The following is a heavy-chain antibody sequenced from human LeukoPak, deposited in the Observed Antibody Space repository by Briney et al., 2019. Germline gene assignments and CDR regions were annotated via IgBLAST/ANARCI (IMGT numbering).Heavy chain of an antibody. CDR2: INYSGSA. D-gene: IGHD3-3*01. J-gene: IGHJ4*02. CDR3: VRVYRDDFWSGYSTHFDY. V-gene: IGHV4-59*01. CDR1: GSSISNNY. Sequence: PSETLSLTCTVSGSSISNNYWSWIRQPPGKGLEWIGYINYSGSATYNPSLKSRVTMSVDTSKNQFSLKLTSVTAADTAVYYCVRVYRDDFWSGYSTHFDYWGQGTLVTVSS.